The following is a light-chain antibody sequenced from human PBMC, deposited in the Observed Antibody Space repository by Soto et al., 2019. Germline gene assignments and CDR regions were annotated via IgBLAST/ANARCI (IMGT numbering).Light chain of an antibody. J-gene: IGKJ4*01. V-gene: IGKV3-20*01. CDR1: QSVRSNS. Sequence: EIVLTQSPRTLSLSPGESATLSCTASQSVRSNSLAWYQQKPGQAPRLLMFGASGRATGTPPRFSGRGSGTDFALPISRLEPEAFAVYYCQQYGTSPLTFGGGTEVDI. CDR2: GAS. CDR3: QQYGTSPLT.